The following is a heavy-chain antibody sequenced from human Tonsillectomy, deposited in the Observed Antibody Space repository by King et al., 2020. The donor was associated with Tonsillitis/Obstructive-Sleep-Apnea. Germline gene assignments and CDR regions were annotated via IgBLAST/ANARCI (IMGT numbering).Heavy chain of an antibody. CDR1: GDSFSGFH. V-gene: IGHV4-34*01. CDR2: ITHSGTT. CDR3: ARGFGSRIAPQYFFAY. Sequence: VQLQQWGAGLLKPSETLSLTCAVYGDSFSGFHWSWIRQSPGKGLEWIGEITHSGTTNYNPSLKSRVTMSVDTSKNHFSLKLSSVTAADTAVYYCARGFGSRIAPQYFFAYWGQGTLVTVSS. D-gene: IGHD3-3*01. J-gene: IGHJ4*02.